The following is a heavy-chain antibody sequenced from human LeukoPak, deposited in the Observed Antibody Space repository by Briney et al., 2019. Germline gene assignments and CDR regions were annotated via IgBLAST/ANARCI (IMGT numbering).Heavy chain of an antibody. CDR1: GFTFSSYG. J-gene: IGHJ6*02. Sequence: PGGSLRLSCAASGFTFSSYGMHWVRQAPGKGLEWVAVIWYDGSNKYYADSVKGRFTISRDNSKNTLYLQMNSLRAEDTAVYYCARDSSVAAAGGGMDVWGQGTTVTVSS. CDR3: ARDSSVAAAGGGMDV. CDR2: IWYDGSNK. V-gene: IGHV3-33*01. D-gene: IGHD6-13*01.